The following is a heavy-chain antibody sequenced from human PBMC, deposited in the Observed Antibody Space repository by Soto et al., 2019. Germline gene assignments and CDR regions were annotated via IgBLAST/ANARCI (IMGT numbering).Heavy chain of an antibody. CDR2: IYRTGST. V-gene: IGHV4-4*02. CDR1: GGSFTSNNW. Sequence: KVSETLSLTCAVSGGSFTSNNWWTCVRQPPGQGLEWIGEIYRTGSTNYNPSLKSRVTISLDKSENQFSLKVTSLTAADTAVYYCASRDPGTSVDYWGQGTLVTVSS. J-gene: IGHJ4*02. D-gene: IGHD1-7*01. CDR3: ASRDPGTSVDY.